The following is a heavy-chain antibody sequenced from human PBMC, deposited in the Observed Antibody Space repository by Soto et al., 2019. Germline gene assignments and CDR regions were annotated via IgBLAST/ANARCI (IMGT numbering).Heavy chain of an antibody. D-gene: IGHD2-21*01. CDR1: GASISSGGYY. CDR2: IYYSGTT. CDR3: AASCVGCGGCNYYGMDV. Sequence: QVQLQESGPGLVKPSQTLSLTCSVSGASISSGGYYWNWIRQHPGKGLEWFGYIYYSGTTYYNPSLKSRVTISVDTSKNQFSLKLSSVTAADTAVYYCAASCVGCGGCNYYGMDVWGQGTTVTVSS. V-gene: IGHV4-31*03. J-gene: IGHJ6*02.